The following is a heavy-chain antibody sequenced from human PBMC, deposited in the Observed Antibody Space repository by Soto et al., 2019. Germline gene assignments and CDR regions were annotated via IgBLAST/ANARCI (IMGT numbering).Heavy chain of an antibody. CDR2: INSDGSST. CDR3: ARGLVPAAILSAYYYYMDV. D-gene: IGHD2-2*02. V-gene: IGHV3-74*01. Sequence: GGSLRLSCAASGFTFSSYWMHWVRQAPGKGLVWVSRINSDGSSTSYADSVKGRFTISRDNAKNTLYLQMNSLRAEDTAVYYCARGLVPAAILSAYYYYMDVWGKGTTVTVSS. J-gene: IGHJ6*03. CDR1: GFTFSSYW.